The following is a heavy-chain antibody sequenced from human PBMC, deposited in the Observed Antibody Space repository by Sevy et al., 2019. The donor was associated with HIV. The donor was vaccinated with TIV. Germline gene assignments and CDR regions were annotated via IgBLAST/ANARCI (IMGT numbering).Heavy chain of an antibody. CDR2: IYFTGNT. V-gene: IGHV4-59*01. D-gene: IGHD6-6*01. CDR3: ARDSTSRPRVLDY. CDR1: GGSISSYF. Sequence: SETLSLTCSVSGGSISSYFWTWVRQSPGKGLEWIGNIYFTGNTDYSPSLKGRVTLSLDTSKSQFSLTLKSVTVADTAIYFCARDSTSRPRVLDYWGQGTMVTVSS. J-gene: IGHJ4*02.